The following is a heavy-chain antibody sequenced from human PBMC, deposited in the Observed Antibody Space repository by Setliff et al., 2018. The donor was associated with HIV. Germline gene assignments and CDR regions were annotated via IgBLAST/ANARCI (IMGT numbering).Heavy chain of an antibody. CDR2: IYYNGNT. D-gene: IGHD4-17*01. Sequence: SETLSLTCTVSGGSITGYYWNWIRQPPGKGLEWIGHIYYNGNTNYNPSLKSRCTISVDTSKNQFSLKLTSVTAADTAVYYCAREIYGGNSRPCDYWGQGTLVTVSS. J-gene: IGHJ4*02. CDR3: AREIYGGNSRPCDY. CDR1: GGSITGYY. V-gene: IGHV4-59*01.